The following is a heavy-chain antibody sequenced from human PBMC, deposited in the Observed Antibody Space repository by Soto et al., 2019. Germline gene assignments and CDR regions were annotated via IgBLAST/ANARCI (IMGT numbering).Heavy chain of an antibody. CDR3: AREAYGSGSYQHSWFVP. Sequence: QVQLVESGGGVVQPGRSLRLSCAASGFPFSSYGMHWVRQAPGKGLEWVAVIWYDGSKTYYADSVKGRFTISRDNSKSTLYLRLASLRAGDTAVSYCAREAYGSGSYQHSWFVPWGQGTLVTVSS. V-gene: IGHV3-33*01. CDR2: IWYDGSKT. D-gene: IGHD3-10*01. J-gene: IGHJ5*02. CDR1: GFPFSSYG.